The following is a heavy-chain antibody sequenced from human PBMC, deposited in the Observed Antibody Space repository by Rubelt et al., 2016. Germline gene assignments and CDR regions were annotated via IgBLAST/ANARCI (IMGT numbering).Heavy chain of an antibody. D-gene: IGHD6-19*01. V-gene: IGHV3-7*03. J-gene: IGHJ5*02. CDR1: GFTFSSYW. CDR2: IRQDASEK. Sequence: GGSLRLSCAASGFTFSSYWMTWVRQAPGKGLEWVANIRQDASEKFYVDSVKGRFTISRDNAKNTLFLQMNSLRAEDTAVYYCAKDPTAVAGTNWFDPWGQGTLVTVSS. CDR3: AKDPTAVAGTNWFDP.